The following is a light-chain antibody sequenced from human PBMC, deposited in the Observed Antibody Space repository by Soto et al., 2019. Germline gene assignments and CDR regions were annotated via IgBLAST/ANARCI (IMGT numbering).Light chain of an antibody. J-gene: IGLJ1*01. CDR2: DVS. V-gene: IGLV2-14*01. CDR1: SSDVGGYNY. CDR3: SSYTSSSTPLTV. Sequence: QSALTQPASVSGSPGQSITISCTGTSSDVGGYNYVSWYQQHPGKAPKLMIYDVSNRPSGVSNRFSGSKSGNTASLTISGLQAEDEADYYCSSYTSSSTPLTVFGTGTKV.